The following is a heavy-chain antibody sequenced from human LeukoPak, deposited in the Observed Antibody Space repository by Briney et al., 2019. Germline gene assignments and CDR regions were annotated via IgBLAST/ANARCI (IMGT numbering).Heavy chain of an antibody. J-gene: IGHJ6*02. CDR1: GFTFSNYW. CDR3: ARSSTWLSYGMDV. CDR2: IKQDGSEK. V-gene: IGHV3-7*01. Sequence: GGSLRLSCAASGFTFSNYWMSWVRQAPGKGLEWVANIKQDGSEKCYVYSVKGRFTISRDNAKNSLYLQMNGLRAEDTAVYYCARSSTWLSYGMDVWGQGTTVTVSS. D-gene: IGHD6-19*01.